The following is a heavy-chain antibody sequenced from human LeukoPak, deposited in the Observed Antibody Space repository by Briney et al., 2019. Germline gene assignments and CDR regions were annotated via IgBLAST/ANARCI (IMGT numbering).Heavy chain of an antibody. V-gene: IGHV4-39*07. J-gene: IGHJ4*02. CDR2: IYYSGSP. D-gene: IGHD1-14*01. Sequence: SETLSLTCTVSGGSISSSSYYWGWIRQPPGKGLEWIGSIYYSGSPYYNPSLKSRVTISVDTSKKQFSLKLSSVTAADTAVYYCARVGHDHYPYYFDFWGQGTLVTVSS. CDR1: GGSISSSSYY. CDR3: ARVGHDHYPYYFDF.